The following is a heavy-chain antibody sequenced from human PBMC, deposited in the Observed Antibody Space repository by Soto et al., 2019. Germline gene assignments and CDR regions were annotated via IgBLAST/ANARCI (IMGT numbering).Heavy chain of an antibody. V-gene: IGHV1-18*01. Sequence: ASVKVSCKASGYTFTTYAITWVRQAPGQGLEWMGWISAYNGNTNYAQNLQGRVTMTTDTSTSTAYMELRSLRSADTAVYYCARVMGVASGGPLDSWGQGTQVTVSS. CDR3: ARVMGVASGGPLDS. CDR1: GYTFTTYA. D-gene: IGHD2-15*01. J-gene: IGHJ4*02. CDR2: ISAYNGNT.